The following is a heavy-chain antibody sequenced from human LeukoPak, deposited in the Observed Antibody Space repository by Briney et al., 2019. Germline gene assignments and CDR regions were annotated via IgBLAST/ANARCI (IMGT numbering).Heavy chain of an antibody. J-gene: IGHJ4*02. Sequence: QAGGSLRLSCAASGFTFSSYWMSWVRQAPGKGLEWVANINQDVSEKYYMDSVKGRFTISRDNTKNSLYLQMNNLRAEDTAVYYRARHDAGHWDYWGQGTLVTVSS. V-gene: IGHV3-7*01. CDR1: GFTFSSYW. CDR2: INQDVSEK. CDR3: ARHDAGHWDY. D-gene: IGHD2-8*01.